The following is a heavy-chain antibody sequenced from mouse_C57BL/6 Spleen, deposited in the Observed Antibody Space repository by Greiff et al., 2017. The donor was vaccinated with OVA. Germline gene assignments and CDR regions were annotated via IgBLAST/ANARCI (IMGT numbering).Heavy chain of an antibody. CDR3: TRDPLYSNCYFDY. D-gene: IGHD2-5*01. J-gene: IGHJ2*01. Sequence: EVQGLESGEGLVKPGGSLKLSCAASGFTFSSYAMSWVRQTPEKRLEWVAYISSGGDYIYYADTVKGRFTFSRDNARNTLYLQVSSLKSEDTAMYYCTRDPLYSNCYFDYWGKGTTLTVSS. CDR2: ISSGGDYI. CDR1: GFTFSSYA. V-gene: IGHV5-9-1*02.